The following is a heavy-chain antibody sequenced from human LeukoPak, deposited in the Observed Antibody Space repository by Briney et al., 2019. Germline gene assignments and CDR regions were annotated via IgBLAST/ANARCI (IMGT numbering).Heavy chain of an antibody. CDR1: GDSVSSNSAA. Sequence: SQTLSLTCAISGDSVSSNSAAWNWIRQSPSRGLDWVGRTYYRSKWYNDYAVSVKSRITIHPHTSKNQFSLQLNSVTPEDTAVYYCARPYSVWQQLVPPPDYWGQGTLVTVSS. CDR2: TYYRSKWYN. J-gene: IGHJ4*02. D-gene: IGHD6-13*01. V-gene: IGHV6-1*01. CDR3: ARPYSVWQQLVPPPDY.